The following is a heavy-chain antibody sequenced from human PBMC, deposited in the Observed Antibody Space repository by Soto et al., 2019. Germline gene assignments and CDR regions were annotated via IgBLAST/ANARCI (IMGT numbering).Heavy chain of an antibody. Sequence: EVRLVESGGGFIYPGGSLRLSCAASGLTISNAWMNWVRQAPGKGLEWVGRIKTNTEGGTTDYAAAVKGRFTVSRDDSKNTLYQQMNSLNTEDTAVYYCTTGSVEGAWGQGTTVTVTS. D-gene: IGHD2-15*01. CDR2: IKTNTEGGTT. CDR1: GLTISNAW. J-gene: IGHJ6*02. V-gene: IGHV3-15*07. CDR3: TTGSVEGA.